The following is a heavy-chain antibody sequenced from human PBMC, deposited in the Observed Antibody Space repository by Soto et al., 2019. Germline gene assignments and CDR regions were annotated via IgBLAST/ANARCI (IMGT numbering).Heavy chain of an antibody. D-gene: IGHD2-2*01. J-gene: IGHJ6*02. CDR2: ISYDGSNK. Sequence: GGSLRLSCAASGFTFSSYGMHWVRQAPGKGPEWVAVISYDGSNKYYADSVKGRFTISRDNSKNTPYLQMNSLRAEDTAVYYCAKAIGYCSSTSCYTGMDVWGQGTTVTVSS. CDR1: GFTFSSYG. CDR3: AKAIGYCSSTSCYTGMDV. V-gene: IGHV3-30*18.